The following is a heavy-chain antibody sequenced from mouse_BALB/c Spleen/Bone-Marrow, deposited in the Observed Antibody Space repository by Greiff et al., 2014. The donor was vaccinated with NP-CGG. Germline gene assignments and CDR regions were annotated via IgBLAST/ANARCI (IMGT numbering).Heavy chain of an antibody. CDR3: ARSGYYFDY. J-gene: IGHJ2*01. CDR1: GYNFITYW. Sequence: VQLQQSGPELARPGASVKLSCKASGYNFITYWMNWAKQRPGQGLEWIGQIFPASGSTNYNEMFEGKATLTVDTSSSTAYMQLSSLTSEDSAVYYCARSGYYFDYWGQGTTLTVPS. D-gene: IGHD2-2*01. CDR2: IFPASGST. V-gene: IGHV1S40*01.